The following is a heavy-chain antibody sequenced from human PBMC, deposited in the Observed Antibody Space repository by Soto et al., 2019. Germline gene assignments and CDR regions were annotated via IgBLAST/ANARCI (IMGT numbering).Heavy chain of an antibody. CDR3: ARENSSGPYAAVTVNIVATIPGEANWFDP. Sequence: QVQLQQWGAGLLKPSETLSLTCAVYGGSFSGYYWSWIRQPPGKGLEWIGEINHSGSTNYNPSLKSRVTISVDTSKNQFSLKLSSVTAADTAVYYCARENSSGPYAAVTVNIVATIPGEANWFDPWGQGTLVTVSS. J-gene: IGHJ5*02. CDR1: GGSFSGYY. V-gene: IGHV4-34*01. D-gene: IGHD5-12*01. CDR2: INHSGST.